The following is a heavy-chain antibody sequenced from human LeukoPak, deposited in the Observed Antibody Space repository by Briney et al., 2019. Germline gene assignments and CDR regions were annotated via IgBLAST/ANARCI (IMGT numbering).Heavy chain of an antibody. D-gene: IGHD1-26*01. CDR3: ARDLVLSRSVGASEKVDY. J-gene: IGHJ4*02. CDR1: GLTFTSYS. V-gene: IGHV3-21*01. CDR2: ISTTGSHM. Sequence: GGSLRLSCAASGLTFTSYSMNWVRQAPGKGLEWVSSISTTGSHMFYADSVRARFTVSRDNAKNSLYLQMDGLRAEDTAIYYCARDLVLSRSVGASEKVDYWGQGTLVTVSS.